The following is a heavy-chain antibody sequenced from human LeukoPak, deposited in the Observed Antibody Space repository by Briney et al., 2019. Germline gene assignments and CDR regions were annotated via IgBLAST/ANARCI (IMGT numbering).Heavy chain of an antibody. V-gene: IGHV3-30*18. Sequence: PGGSLRLSCAASGFTFSSYGMPWVRQAPGKGLEWVAVISYDGSNKYYADSVKGRFTISRDNSKNTLYLQMNSLRAEDTAVYYCAKAQGYYDSSGSVGYWGQGTLVTVSS. CDR1: GFTFSSYG. CDR3: AKAQGYYDSSGSVGY. D-gene: IGHD3-22*01. J-gene: IGHJ4*02. CDR2: ISYDGSNK.